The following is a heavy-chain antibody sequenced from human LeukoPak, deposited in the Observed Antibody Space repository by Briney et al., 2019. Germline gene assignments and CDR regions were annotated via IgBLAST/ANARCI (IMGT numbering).Heavy chain of an antibody. D-gene: IGHD1-26*01. Sequence: GGSLRLSCAASGSTFSGSAMHWVRQASGKGLEWVGRIRSKANSYATAYAASVKGRFTISRDDSKNTAYLQMNSLKTEDTAVYYCTRFRGSYLGSAFDIWGQGTMVTVSS. V-gene: IGHV3-73*01. CDR2: IRSKANSYAT. CDR3: TRFRGSYLGSAFDI. CDR1: GSTFSGSA. J-gene: IGHJ3*02.